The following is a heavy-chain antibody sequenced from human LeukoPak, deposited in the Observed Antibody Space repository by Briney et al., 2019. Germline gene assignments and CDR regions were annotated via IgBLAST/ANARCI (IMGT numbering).Heavy chain of an antibody. Sequence: GGSLRLSCAASGFTFSDSYMSWIRQAPGKGLEWLSYISSSGGSTYYAVSVKGRFTISRDNANNSLYLQMISLRADDTAIYYCATGKRRYSNWGQGTLVTVSS. D-gene: IGHD3-9*01. V-gene: IGHV3-11*01. J-gene: IGHJ4*02. CDR2: ISSSGGST. CDR1: GFTFSDSY. CDR3: ATGKRRYSN.